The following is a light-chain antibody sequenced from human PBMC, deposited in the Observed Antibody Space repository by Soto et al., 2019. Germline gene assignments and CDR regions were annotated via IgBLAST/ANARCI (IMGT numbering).Light chain of an antibody. CDR2: EVS. Sequence: QSALTQPASVSGSPGQSITISCTGTSSDVGGYNFVSWYQQHPGKAPQLMIYEVSNRPSGVSNRFSGSKSDNTASLTISGLPAGDEADYYCSSYASTNTLVFGTGTKLTVL. CDR1: SSDVGGYNF. CDR3: SSYASTNTLV. V-gene: IGLV2-14*03. J-gene: IGLJ1*01.